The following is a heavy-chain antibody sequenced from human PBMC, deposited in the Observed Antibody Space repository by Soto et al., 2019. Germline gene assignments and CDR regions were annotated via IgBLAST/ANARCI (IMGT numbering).Heavy chain of an antibody. CDR3: ARAQFLAGKAMVTYYFDY. Sequence: QVQLVQSGAEVKKPGSSVKVSCKASGGTFSSYAISWVRQAPGQGLEWMGGFIPIFVTANYAQKFQGRVTITADESTSTAYIELSSLRSEYTAVYYCARAQFLAGKAMVTYYFDYWGQGTLVTVSS. J-gene: IGHJ4*02. CDR2: FIPIFVTA. D-gene: IGHD5-18*01. V-gene: IGHV1-69*12. CDR1: GGTFSSYA.